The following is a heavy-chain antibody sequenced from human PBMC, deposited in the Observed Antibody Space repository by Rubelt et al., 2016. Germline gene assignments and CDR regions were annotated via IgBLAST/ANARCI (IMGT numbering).Heavy chain of an antibody. CDR3: AKGRAGGWNGGDY. CDR1: GFTFSSDS. CDR2: ISGSGGST. D-gene: IGHD1-1*01. Sequence: PGGSLRLSCAASGFTFSSDSISWVRQAPGKGLEWVSAISGSGGSTHYADSVKGRFTISRDNSKNTLYLQMTSLRVDDTAVYYCAKGRAGGWNGGDYWGQGTLVTVSS. V-gene: IGHV3-23*01. J-gene: IGHJ4*02.